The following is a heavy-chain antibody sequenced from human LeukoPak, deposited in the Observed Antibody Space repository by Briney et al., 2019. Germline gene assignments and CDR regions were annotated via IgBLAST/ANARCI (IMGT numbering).Heavy chain of an antibody. Sequence: GASVKVSCKASGYTFTDYYIHWVRQAPGQGLEWMGWINPNSGGTNYAQKFQDRVTMTRDTSINPAYMELSGLRSDDTAVFYCARVSSNWDTYFHYWGQGSLVTVSS. J-gene: IGHJ4*02. CDR3: ARVSSNWDTYFHY. CDR2: INPNSGGT. D-gene: IGHD7-27*01. CDR1: GYTFTDYY. V-gene: IGHV1-2*02.